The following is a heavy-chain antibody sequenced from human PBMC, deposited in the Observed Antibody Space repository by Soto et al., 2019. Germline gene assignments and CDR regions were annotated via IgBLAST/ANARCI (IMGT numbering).Heavy chain of an antibody. J-gene: IGHJ4*02. CDR3: ARDAHLNWNDASFDY. V-gene: IGHV3-33*01. Sequence: QVQLVESGGGVVQPGRSLGLSCAASGFTFSSYGMHWVRQAPGKGLEWVAVIWYDGSNKYYADSVKGRFTISRDNSKNTLYLQMNSLRAEDTAVYYCARDAHLNWNDASFDYWGQGTLVTVSS. D-gene: IGHD1-1*01. CDR2: IWYDGSNK. CDR1: GFTFSSYG.